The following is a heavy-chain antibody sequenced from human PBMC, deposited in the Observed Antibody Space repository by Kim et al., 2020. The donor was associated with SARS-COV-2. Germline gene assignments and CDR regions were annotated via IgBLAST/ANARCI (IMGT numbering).Heavy chain of an antibody. CDR2: IWYDGSNK. J-gene: IGHJ4*02. CDR3: ARAFGFLFDY. V-gene: IGHV3-33*01. Sequence: GGSLRLSCAASGFTFSSYGMHWVRQAPGKGLEWVAVIWYDGSNKCYADSVKGRFTISRDNSKNTLYMQMNSLRAGDTAEYYCARAFGFLFDYWGQGTVVTVSS. D-gene: IGHD3-16*01. CDR1: GFTFSSYG.